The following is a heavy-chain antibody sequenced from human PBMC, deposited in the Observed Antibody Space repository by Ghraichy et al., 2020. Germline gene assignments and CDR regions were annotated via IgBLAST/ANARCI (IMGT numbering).Heavy chain of an antibody. CDR3: ARDRAKGTDEDV. J-gene: IGHJ6*02. Sequence: GGSLRLSCAASGFTVSSNYMSWVRQAPGKGLEWVSVIYSGGSTYYADSVKGRFTISRDNYKNTLYLQMNSLRAEDTAVYYCARDRAKGTDEDVWGQGTTFTVSS. CDR2: IYSGGST. V-gene: IGHV3-53*01. CDR1: GFTVSSNY.